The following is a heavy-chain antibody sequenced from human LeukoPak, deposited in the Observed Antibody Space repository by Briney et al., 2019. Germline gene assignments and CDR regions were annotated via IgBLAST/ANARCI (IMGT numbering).Heavy chain of an antibody. CDR2: ISGSGGTT. CDR3: AKGKSMVRGASPHYFDD. Sequence: GGSLRLSCAASGFTFSSYGMNWVRQAPGKGLEWVSGISGSGGTTYYADSVKGRFTISRDNSKNTLYLQMNSLRAEDTAVYYCAKGKSMVRGASPHYFDDWGQGTLVTVSS. D-gene: IGHD3-10*01. V-gene: IGHV3-23*01. CDR1: GFTFSSYG. J-gene: IGHJ4*02.